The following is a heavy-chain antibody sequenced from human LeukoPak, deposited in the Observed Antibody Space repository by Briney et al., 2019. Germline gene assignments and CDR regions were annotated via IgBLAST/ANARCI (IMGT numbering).Heavy chain of an antibody. V-gene: IGHV3-66*01. CDR3: ATTYVWGSYFDY. CDR2: IYSDGGT. J-gene: IGHJ4*02. CDR1: GFTFSSNY. D-gene: IGHD3-16*01. Sequence: GGSLRLSCAASGFTFSSNYMSWVRQVPGKGLEWVSVIYSDGGTYYADSVKGRFTISRDNSKNTLYLQMNSLRDEDMAVYYSATTYVWGSYFDYWGQGTLVTVSS.